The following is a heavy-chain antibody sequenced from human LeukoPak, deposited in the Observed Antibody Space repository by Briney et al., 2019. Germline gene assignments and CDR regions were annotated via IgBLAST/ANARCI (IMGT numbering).Heavy chain of an antibody. CDR3: ARQALGYCSSTSCYALDY. V-gene: IGHV4-59*08. CDR2: IYYSGST. Sequence: SETLSLTCTVSGGSISSYYWSWIRQPPGKGLEWIGYIYYSGSTNYNPSLKSRVTISVDTSKNQFSLKLGSVTAADTAVYYCARQALGYCSSTSCYALDYWGQGTLVTVSS. CDR1: GGSISSYY. D-gene: IGHD2-2*01. J-gene: IGHJ4*02.